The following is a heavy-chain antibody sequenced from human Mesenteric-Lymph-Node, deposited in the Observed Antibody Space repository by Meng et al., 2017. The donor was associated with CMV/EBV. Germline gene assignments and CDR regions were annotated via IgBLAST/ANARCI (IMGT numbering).Heavy chain of an antibody. Sequence: GGSLRLSCAVSGFTFSSYWMHWVRQAPGKGLVWVSRINSDGSGTSYADSVKGRFTISRDNAKNSLYLQMNSLRAEDTAVYYCARVRGGYCSSTSCYNAFDIWGQGTMVTVSS. CDR2: INSDGSGT. CDR3: ARVRGGYCSSTSCYNAFDI. CDR1: GFTFSSYW. V-gene: IGHV3-74*01. D-gene: IGHD2-2*02. J-gene: IGHJ3*02.